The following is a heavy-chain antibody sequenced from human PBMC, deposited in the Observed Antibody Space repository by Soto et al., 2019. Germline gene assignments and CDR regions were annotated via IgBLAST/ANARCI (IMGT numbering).Heavy chain of an antibody. D-gene: IGHD3-16*01. V-gene: IGHV3-23*01. J-gene: IGHJ4*02. CDR2: ISGSGGTT. CDR1: GFTFSSYA. Sequence: HPGGSLRLSCAASGFTFSSYAMSWVRQAPGKGLEWVSLISGSGGTTLYADSVKGRFTISRDNSKNTLYLQMNSLRAEDTAVYYCAKDQAYDYIRGRFAYWGQGTLVTVSS. CDR3: AKDQAYDYIRGRFAY.